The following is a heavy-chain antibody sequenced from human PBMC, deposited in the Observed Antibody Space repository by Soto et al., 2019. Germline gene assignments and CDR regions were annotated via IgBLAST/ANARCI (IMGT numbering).Heavy chain of an antibody. CDR1: GFTFSRYG. D-gene: IGHD2-21*02. CDR3: VREESDHEGNWFDP. CDR2: IFYDGSRK. J-gene: IGHJ5*02. Sequence: QVQLVESGGGVVQPGRSLKLSCAASGFTFSRYGMHWVRQAPGKGLGWVEVIFYDGSRKEYAASLKGRFTISRDNSKNTLYLQMNSLRAEDTAVYYCVREESDHEGNWFDPWGQGTLVTVSS. V-gene: IGHV3-33*01.